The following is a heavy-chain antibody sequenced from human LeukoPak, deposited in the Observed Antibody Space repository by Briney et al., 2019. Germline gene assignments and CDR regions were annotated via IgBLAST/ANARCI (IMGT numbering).Heavy chain of an antibody. Sequence: GGSLRLSCAASGFTVSSNYMSWVRQAPGKGLEWVSVIYSGGSTYYADSVKGRFTISRDNSKNTLYLQMNSLRAEDTAVYYCARDRGYSYGLGGIDYWGQGTLVTVSS. V-gene: IGHV3-66*01. J-gene: IGHJ4*02. CDR1: GFTVSSNY. CDR2: IYSGGST. D-gene: IGHD5-18*01. CDR3: ARDRGYSYGLGGIDY.